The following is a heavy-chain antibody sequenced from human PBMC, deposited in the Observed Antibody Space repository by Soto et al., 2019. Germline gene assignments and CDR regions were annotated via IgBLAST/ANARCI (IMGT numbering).Heavy chain of an antibody. V-gene: IGHV3-21*04. CDR3: APHVSCSGGSCQYDAFAI. D-gene: IGHD2-15*01. J-gene: IGHJ3*02. CDR2: ISSGSNYI. CDR1: GFTFSTYT. Sequence: GGSLRLSCAASGFTFSTYTMNWVRQAPGKGLEWVPSISSGSNYIDYAESVKGRFTISRDNAKNSLYLQMNSLRAEDTAAYYCAPHVSCSGGSCQYDAFAIRGQGTMVTV.